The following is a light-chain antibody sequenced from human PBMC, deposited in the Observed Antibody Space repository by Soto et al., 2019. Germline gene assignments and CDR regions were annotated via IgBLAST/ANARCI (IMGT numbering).Light chain of an antibody. CDR3: AAWDDSLSGRV. CDR1: SSNIGRNY. CDR2: RNN. Sequence: QSVLTQPPSASGTPGQRVTISCSGSSSNIGRNYVYWYQQLPGTAPKLLIYRNNQRPSGVPDRFSGSKSGTSASLAISGLRSEDEADYYCAAWDDSLSGRVFGTGTQLTVL. J-gene: IGLJ1*01. V-gene: IGLV1-47*01.